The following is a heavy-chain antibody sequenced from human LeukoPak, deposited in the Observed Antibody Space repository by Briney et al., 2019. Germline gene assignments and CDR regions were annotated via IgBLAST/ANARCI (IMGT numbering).Heavy chain of an antibody. CDR2: ISYGGSNK. Sequence: GGSLRLSRAASGFTFSSYAMHWVRQAPGKGLEWVAVISYGGSNKYYADSVKGRFTISRDNSKNTLYLQMNSLRAEDAAVYYCVSFYETYWGRGTLVTVSS. V-gene: IGHV3-30*04. CDR1: GFTFSSYA. J-gene: IGHJ4*02. CDR3: VSFYETY. D-gene: IGHD2/OR15-2a*01.